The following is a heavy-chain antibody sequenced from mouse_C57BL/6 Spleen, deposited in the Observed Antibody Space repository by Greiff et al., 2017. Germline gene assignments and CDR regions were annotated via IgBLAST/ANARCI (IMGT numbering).Heavy chain of an antibody. V-gene: IGHV1-61*01. Sequence: QVQLQQPGAELVRPGSSVKLSCKASGYTFTSYWMDWVKQRPGQGLEWIGNIYPSDSETHYNQKFKDKATLTVDKSSSTAYMQLSSLTSEDSAVYYCARSEYAMDYWGQGTSVTVSS. J-gene: IGHJ4*01. CDR2: IYPSDSET. CDR3: ARSEYAMDY. CDR1: GYTFTSYW.